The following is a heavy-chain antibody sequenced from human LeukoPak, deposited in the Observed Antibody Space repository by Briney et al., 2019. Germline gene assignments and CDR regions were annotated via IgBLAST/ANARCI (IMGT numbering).Heavy chain of an antibody. CDR1: GYTFTSYG. CDR3: SRDAPTWELLRSVWFDP. J-gene: IGHJ5*02. CDR2: ISAYNGNT. D-gene: IGHD1-26*01. V-gene: IGHV1-18*01. Sequence: GSVKVSRKASGYTFTSYGISWVRQAPGQGLEWMGWISAYNGNTNYAQKLKGRVTMTTDTSTSTAYMELRSLRSDDTAVYYCSRDAPTWELLRSVWFDPWGQGTLVTVSS.